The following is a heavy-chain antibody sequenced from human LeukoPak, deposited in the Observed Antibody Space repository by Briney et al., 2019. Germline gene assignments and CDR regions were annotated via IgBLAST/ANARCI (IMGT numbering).Heavy chain of an antibody. CDR1: GFTFSSAA. CDR3: AKGPQLNSGYHPNY. V-gene: IGHV3-23*01. D-gene: IGHD3-22*01. Sequence: GGSLSLSCAASGFTFSSAAMTWVRQAPGKGLEWVSTITGSDDGTYYGDSVKGRFTISRDYSKNTLHLQMNSLRVEDTAIYYCAKGPQLNSGYHPNYWGQGILVTVSS. J-gene: IGHJ4*02. CDR2: ITGSDDGT.